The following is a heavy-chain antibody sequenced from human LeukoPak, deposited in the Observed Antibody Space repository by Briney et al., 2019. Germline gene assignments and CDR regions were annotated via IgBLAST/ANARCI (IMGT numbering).Heavy chain of an antibody. V-gene: IGHV3-7*01. Sequence: GGSLRLSCAASGFTFSRYWMTWVRQAPGKGLEWVANIKQDGSEKYYVDSVKGRFTISRDNAKNSLYLQMNSLRAEDTAVYYCAELGITMIGGVWGKGTTVTISS. CDR1: GFTFSRYW. CDR2: IKQDGSEK. J-gene: IGHJ6*04. D-gene: IGHD3-10*02. CDR3: AELGITMIGGV.